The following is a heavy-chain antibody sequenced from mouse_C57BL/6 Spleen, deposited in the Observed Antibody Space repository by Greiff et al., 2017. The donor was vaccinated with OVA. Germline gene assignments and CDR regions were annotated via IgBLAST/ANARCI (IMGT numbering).Heavy chain of an antibody. CDR2: IYPGSGNT. CDR3: ARANAMDY. CDR1: GYTFTDYY. Sequence: VQVVESGAELVRPGASVKLSCKASGYTFTDYYINWVKQRPGQGLEWIARIYPGSGNTYYNEKFKGKATLTAEKSSSTAYMQLSSLTSEDSAVYFCARANAMDYWGQGTSVTVSS. V-gene: IGHV1-76*01. J-gene: IGHJ4*01.